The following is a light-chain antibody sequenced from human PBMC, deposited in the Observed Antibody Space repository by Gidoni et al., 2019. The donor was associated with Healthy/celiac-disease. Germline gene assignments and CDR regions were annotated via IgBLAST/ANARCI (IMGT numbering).Light chain of an antibody. CDR1: QSVLYSSNNKKY. J-gene: IGKJ2*01. CDR3: QQYYSTPL. Sequence: DIVMTQSPDSLAVSLGERATINCKSSQSVLYSSNNKKYLAWYQQKPGQPPKLLIYWASTRESGVPDRCSGSGSGTDFTLTISSLQAEDVAVYYCQQYYSTPLFXXXTKLEIK. V-gene: IGKV4-1*01. CDR2: WAS.